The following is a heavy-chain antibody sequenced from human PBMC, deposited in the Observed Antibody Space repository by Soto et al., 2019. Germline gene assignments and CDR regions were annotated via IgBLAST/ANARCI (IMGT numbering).Heavy chain of an antibody. CDR3: AKFSATSVYDISSAPDY. D-gene: IGHD6-6*01. V-gene: IGHV3-23*01. J-gene: IGHJ4*02. CDR1: GCSFSTYA. CDR2: ISGGGSNT. Sequence: GSVGLSCTASGCSFSTYAMTWVLQRPWPGLERVSAISGGGSNTFYADSVKGRFTISRDNSRKTLYLQMTSLRAEDAAVYYCAKFSATSVYDISSAPDYWGQGTLVTVSS.